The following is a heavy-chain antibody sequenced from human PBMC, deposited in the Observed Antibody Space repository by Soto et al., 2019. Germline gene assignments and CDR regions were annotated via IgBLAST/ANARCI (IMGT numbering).Heavy chain of an antibody. CDR3: ARDGCTTTSCYDY. D-gene: IGHD2-2*01. CDR2: ISSNGDST. CDR1: GFTFSIYG. J-gene: IGHJ4*02. Sequence: GGSLRLSCAASGFTFSIYGMHWVRQAPGEGLEYVSAISSNGDSTYYANSVKGRLTISRDNSKNTLYLQMGSLRAEDMAVYYCARDGCTTTSCYDYWGQGTLVTVPS. V-gene: IGHV3-64*01.